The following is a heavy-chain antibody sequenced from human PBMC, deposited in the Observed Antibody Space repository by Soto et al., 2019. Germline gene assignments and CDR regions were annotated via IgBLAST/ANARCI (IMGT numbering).Heavy chain of an antibody. CDR3: ARDIVATTLFDY. CDR2: ISTSGSDT. Sequence: QVRLVESGGGLVQPGGSLRLSCAASGFTFGDYYMSWIRQAPGKGPEWLSYISTSGSDTYYADSVKGRFTIFRDNAKNSLYLQMNSLRVEDTAVYYCARDIVATTLFDYWGQGTLVTVSS. CDR1: GFTFGDYY. J-gene: IGHJ4*02. D-gene: IGHD5-12*01. V-gene: IGHV3-11*01.